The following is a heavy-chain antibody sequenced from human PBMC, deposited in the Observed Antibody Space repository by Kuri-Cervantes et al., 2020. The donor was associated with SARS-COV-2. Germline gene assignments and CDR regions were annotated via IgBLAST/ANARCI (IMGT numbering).Heavy chain of an antibody. J-gene: IGHJ6*02. CDR2: INHSGST. CDR1: GGSISSYY. Sequence: GSLRLSCTVSGGSISSYYWSWIRQPPGKGLVWIEEINHSGSTNYNPSLKSRVTVSVDTSKNQFSLKLSSVTAADTAVYYCARGPMVRDYILTGYYREGGGMDVWGQGTTVTVSS. D-gene: IGHD3-9*01. V-gene: IGHV4-34*01. CDR3: ARGPMVRDYILTGYYREGGGMDV.